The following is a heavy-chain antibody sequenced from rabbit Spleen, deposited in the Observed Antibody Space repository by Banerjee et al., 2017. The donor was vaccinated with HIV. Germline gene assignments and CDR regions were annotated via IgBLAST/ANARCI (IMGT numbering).Heavy chain of an antibody. CDR3: ARDTSSSFSSYGMDL. D-gene: IGHD1-1*01. J-gene: IGHJ6*01. Sequence: QEQLEESGGGLVKPGASLTLTCTASGFSFSSGYDMCWVRQAPGKGLEWIGCIYAGSSGFTYFATWAKGRFTCSKTSSTTVTLQMTRLTAADTATYFCARDTSSSFSSYGMDLWGQGTLVTVS. V-gene: IGHV1S45*01. CDR2: IYAGSSGFT. CDR1: GFSFSSGYD.